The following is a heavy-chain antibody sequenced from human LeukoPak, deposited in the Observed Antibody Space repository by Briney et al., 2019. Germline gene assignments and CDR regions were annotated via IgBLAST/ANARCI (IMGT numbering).Heavy chain of an antibody. V-gene: IGHV3-23*01. J-gene: IGHJ4*02. Sequence: GGSLRLSCAVSGFIFTNYAMSWVRQAPGKGLEWVSVIIGSSGGTFYADSVKGRFTIPRDKSKNTLYLQVNSLRAEDTAVYYCAKGGYDYVEMGYFDYWGQGTLVSVSS. CDR2: IIGSSGGT. CDR3: AKGGYDYVEMGYFDY. D-gene: IGHD5-12*01. CDR1: GFIFTNYA.